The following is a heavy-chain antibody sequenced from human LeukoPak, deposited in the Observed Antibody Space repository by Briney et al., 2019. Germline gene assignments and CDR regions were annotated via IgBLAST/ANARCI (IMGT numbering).Heavy chain of an antibody. CDR2: IYPGDSDT. CDR1: GYSFSNYW. CDR3: ARTMDTLYFQH. J-gene: IGHJ1*01. D-gene: IGHD3-10*01. V-gene: IGHV5-51*01. Sequence: GESLKISCEGSGYSFSNYWLGWVRQMPGKGLEWMGIIYPGDSDTRYSPSFQGQVTISADKSISTAYLQWSSLKASDTAMYYCARTMDTLYFQHWGQGTLVTVSS.